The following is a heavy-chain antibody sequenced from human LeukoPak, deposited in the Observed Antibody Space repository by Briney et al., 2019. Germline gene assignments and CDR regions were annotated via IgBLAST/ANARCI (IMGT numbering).Heavy chain of an antibody. CDR2: IRYDGNDK. V-gene: IGHV3-30*02. Sequence: PWGALRLSCAASGFSFSSYGMHWVRQAPGKGLEWVAFIRYDGNDKHFADSVKGRFSVSRDNSKNTLYLQMSTLRAEDTAVYYCAKPSPYSGSFFVDYWGQGTLVTVSS. CDR3: AKPSPYSGSFFVDY. J-gene: IGHJ4*02. CDR1: GFSFSSYG. D-gene: IGHD1-26*01.